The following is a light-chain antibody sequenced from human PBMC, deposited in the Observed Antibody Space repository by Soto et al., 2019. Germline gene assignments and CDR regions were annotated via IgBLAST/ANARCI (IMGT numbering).Light chain of an antibody. Sequence: QSVLTQPASVSGSPGQSITLLCTGTSSDVGGYNSVPWYQQHPGKAPKLMIHDVSNRPSGVSNRFSGSKSGNTASLTISGLQAEDEADYYCSSYTGSSSYVFGTGTKVTVL. CDR1: SSDVGGYNS. CDR3: SSYTGSSSYV. J-gene: IGLJ1*01. CDR2: DVS. V-gene: IGLV2-14*01.